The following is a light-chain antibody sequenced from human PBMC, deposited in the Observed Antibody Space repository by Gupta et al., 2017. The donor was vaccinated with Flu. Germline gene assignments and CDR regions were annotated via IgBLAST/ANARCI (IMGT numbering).Light chain of an antibody. CDR1: SNDVGRSDS. J-gene: IGLJ1*01. Sequence: QSALTQPASVSGSPEQSITISCSGTSNDVGRSDSVSWYQQSPGKAPKLLIYDVSSRPSGVSSRFSGSKSGNSASLTISGLQAEDETDYFCSSYTSTSTFYVFGTGTKVTVL. CDR2: DVS. V-gene: IGLV2-14*03. CDR3: SSYTSTSTFYV.